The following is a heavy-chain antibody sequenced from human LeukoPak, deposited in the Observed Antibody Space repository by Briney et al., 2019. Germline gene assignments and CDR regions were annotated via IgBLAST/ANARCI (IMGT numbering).Heavy chain of an antibody. V-gene: IGHV1-69*13. D-gene: IGHD3-3*01. Sequence: SVKVSCKASGYTFTSYDINWVRQASGQGLEWMGGIIPIFGTANYAQKFQGRVTITADESTSTAYMELSSLRSEDTAVYYCARTLYYDFWSGYLPRGFVGFDYWGQGTLVTVSS. J-gene: IGHJ4*02. CDR3: ARTLYYDFWSGYLPRGFVGFDY. CDR1: GYTFTSYD. CDR2: IIPIFGTA.